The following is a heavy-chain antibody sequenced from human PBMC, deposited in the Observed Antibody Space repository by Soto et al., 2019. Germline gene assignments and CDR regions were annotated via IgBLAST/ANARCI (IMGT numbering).Heavy chain of an antibody. D-gene: IGHD2-8*01. CDR1: GDSIGNFY. Sequence: QVHLQESGPGLVKPSETLSLTCAISGDSIGNFYWSWIRQPAGKGLESLGRLSASGLTNYSPSLQSRVTMSLVRFKFRFSLRLPSVSAADTAVYFCARGMGRYFDIWGRGTLVTVSS. V-gene: IGHV4-4*07. CDR3: ARGMGRYFDI. CDR2: LSASGLT. J-gene: IGHJ2*01.